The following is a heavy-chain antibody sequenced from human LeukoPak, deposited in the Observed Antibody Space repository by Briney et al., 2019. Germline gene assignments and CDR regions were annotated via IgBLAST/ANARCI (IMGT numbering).Heavy chain of an antibody. J-gene: IGHJ4*02. CDR1: AYSISSGYY. CDR3: ARVKLSHGYSYGYNPYYFDY. V-gene: IGHV4-38-2*02. CDR2: IFHSGDS. Sequence: SETLSLTCTVSAYSISSGYYWGWIRQPPGKGLEWIGSIFHSGDSYYNPSLKSRVTISVDTSKNQFSLKLSSVTAADTAVYYCARVKLSHGYSYGYNPYYFDYWGQGTLVTVSS. D-gene: IGHD5-18*01.